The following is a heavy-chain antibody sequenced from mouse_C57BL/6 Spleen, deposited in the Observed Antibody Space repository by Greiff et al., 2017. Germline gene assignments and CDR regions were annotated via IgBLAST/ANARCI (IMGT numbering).Heavy chain of an antibody. D-gene: IGHD1-1*01. CDR3: AREDYYGSSSSFAY. J-gene: IGHJ3*01. CDR1: GYTFTSYW. V-gene: IGHV1-52*01. Sequence: QVQLQQPGAELVRPGSSVKLSCKASGYTFTSYWMHWVKQRPIQGLEWIGNIDPSDSETHYNQKFKDKATLTVDKSSSTAYMQLSSLTSEDSAVYYCAREDYYGSSSSFAYWGQGTLVTVSA. CDR2: IDPSDSET.